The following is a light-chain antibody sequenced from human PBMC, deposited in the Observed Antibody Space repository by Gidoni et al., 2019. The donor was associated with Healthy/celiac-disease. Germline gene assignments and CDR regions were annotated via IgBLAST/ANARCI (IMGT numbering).Light chain of an antibody. CDR1: QSVSSSY. J-gene: IGKJ2*01. V-gene: IGKV3-20*01. CDR2: GAS. Sequence: EIVLTQSPGTLSLSPWERATLSCRASQSVSSSYLAWYQQKPGQAPRLLIYGASSRATGIPDRFSGSGSGTDFTLTISRLEPEDFAVYYCQQYGSSPYTFGQGTKLESK. CDR3: QQYGSSPYT.